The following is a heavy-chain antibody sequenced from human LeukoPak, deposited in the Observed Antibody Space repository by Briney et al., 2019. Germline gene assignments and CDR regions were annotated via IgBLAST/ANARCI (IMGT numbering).Heavy chain of an antibody. D-gene: IGHD1-26*01. J-gene: IGHJ4*02. CDR3: ARDHRGGSYHPYY. Sequence: GGSLRLFCAASGFTFRSYWMSWVRQAPGKGLEWVAVISYDGSNKYCADSVKGRFTISRDNSKNTLYLQMNSLRAEDTAVYYCARDHRGGSYHPYYWGQGTLVTVSS. V-gene: IGHV3-30-3*01. CDR2: ISYDGSNK. CDR1: GFTFRSYW.